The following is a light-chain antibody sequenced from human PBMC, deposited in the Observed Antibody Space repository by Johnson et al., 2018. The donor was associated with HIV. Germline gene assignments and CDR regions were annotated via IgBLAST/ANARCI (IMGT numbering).Light chain of an antibody. V-gene: IGLV1-51*02. CDR1: SSNIGNNY. J-gene: IGLJ1*01. Sequence: QSVLTQPPSVSAAPGQKVTISCSGSSSNIGNNYVSWYQQLPGTAPKLLIYENNKRPSGIPDRFSGSKSGTSATLGITGLQTGDEADYFCGTWDLVLNAYVFGPGTKVTVL. CDR2: ENN. CDR3: GTWDLVLNAYV.